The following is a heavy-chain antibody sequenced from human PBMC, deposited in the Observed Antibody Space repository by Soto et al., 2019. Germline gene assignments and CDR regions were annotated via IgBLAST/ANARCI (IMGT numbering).Heavy chain of an antibody. D-gene: IGHD4-17*01. CDR2: IYTSGST. J-gene: IGHJ4*02. V-gene: IGHV4-4*07. CDR3: ASAVDYPYYFDY. Sequence: PSETLSPTCTASGGSISSYYWSWIRQPAGKGLEWIGRIYTSGSTNYNPSLRSRVTMSVDTSKNQFSLKLSSVAAADTAVYYCASAVDYPYYFDYWGQGTLVTVSS. CDR1: GGSISSYY.